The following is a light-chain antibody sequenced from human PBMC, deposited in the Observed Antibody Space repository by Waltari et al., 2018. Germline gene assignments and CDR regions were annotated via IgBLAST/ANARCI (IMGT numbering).Light chain of an antibody. CDR3: QQTYSFPYT. Sequence: DIQMTQSPSSLSASVGDRVTITCRATQSITTSLNWYQQKPGKAPNLLIYTTSTLQTGVPSRCSGSGSGTDFTLTISSLQPEDFATYYCQQTYSFPYTFGQGTRLDIK. CDR1: QSITTS. J-gene: IGKJ2*01. V-gene: IGKV1-39*01. CDR2: TTS.